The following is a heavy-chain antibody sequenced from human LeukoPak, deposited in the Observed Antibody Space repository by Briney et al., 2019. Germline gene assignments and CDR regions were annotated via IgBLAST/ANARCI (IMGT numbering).Heavy chain of an antibody. J-gene: IGHJ6*03. V-gene: IGHV4-34*01. CDR3: AKDRCSNGIGCLYYYMDV. Sequence: SETLSLTCAVYGGSFSGYYWSWIRQPPGKGLEWIGEINHSGSTNYNPSLKSRVTISVDTSKNQFSLKLSSVTAADTAVYYCAKDRCSNGIGCLYYYMDVWGKGSTVTIYS. CDR2: INHSGST. CDR1: GGSFSGYY. D-gene: IGHD2-8*01.